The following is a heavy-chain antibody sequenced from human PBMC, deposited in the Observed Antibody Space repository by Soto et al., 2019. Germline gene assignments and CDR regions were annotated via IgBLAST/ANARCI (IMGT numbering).Heavy chain of an antibody. D-gene: IGHD6-13*01. CDR1: GFTFSSYW. CDR3: AKDLHDAAADY. CDR2: IKQDGSEK. Sequence: LRLSCAASGFTFSSYWMSWVRQAPGKGLEWVANIKQDGSEKYYVDSVKGRFTISGDNAKNTLYLQVNSLRVEDTAVYYCAKDLHDAAADYWGQGTLVTVSS. V-gene: IGHV3-7*01. J-gene: IGHJ4*02.